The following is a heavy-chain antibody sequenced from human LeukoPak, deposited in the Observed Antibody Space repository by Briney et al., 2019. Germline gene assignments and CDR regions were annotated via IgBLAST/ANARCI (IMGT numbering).Heavy chain of an antibody. CDR1: GGSFSGYY. J-gene: IGHJ5*02. V-gene: IGHV4-34*01. CDR3: ARDPRRGRYIARSDNNWFDP. D-gene: IGHD6-13*01. Sequence: SETLSLTCAVYGGSFSGYYWSWIRQPPGKGLEWIGEINHSGSTNYNPSLKSRVTISVDTPKNQFSLKLSSVTAADTAVYYCARDPRRGRYIARSDNNWFDPWGQGTLVTVSS. CDR2: INHSGST.